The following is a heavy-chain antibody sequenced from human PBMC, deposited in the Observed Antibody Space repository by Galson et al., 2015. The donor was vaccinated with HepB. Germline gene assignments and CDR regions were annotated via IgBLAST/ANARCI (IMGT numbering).Heavy chain of an antibody. D-gene: IGHD4/OR15-4a*01. CDR2: ISYDGNNK. V-gene: IGHV3-30-3*01. Sequence: ALRLSCAASGVIFGNYAMHWVRQAPGKGLEWVAIISYDGNNKLYADSVKGRFTISRHNSKNTLSLQMNTLRAEDTALYSCARAEYGTLFSASFDSWGPGTLVTVPS. CDR3: ARAEYGTLFSASFDS. CDR1: GVIFGNYA. J-gene: IGHJ4*02.